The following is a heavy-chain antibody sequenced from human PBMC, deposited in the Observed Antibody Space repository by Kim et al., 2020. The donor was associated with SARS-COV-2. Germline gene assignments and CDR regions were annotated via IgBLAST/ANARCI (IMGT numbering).Heavy chain of an antibody. CDR3: ARVGAYCGGDCYSDAFDI. V-gene: IGHV3-21*01. J-gene: IGHJ3*02. CDR1: GFTFSSYS. CDR2: ISSSSSYI. D-gene: IGHD2-21*02. Sequence: GGSLRLSCAASGFTFSSYSMNWVRQAPGKGLEWVSSISSSSSYIYYADSVKGRFTISRDNAKNSLYLQMNSLRAEDTAVYYCARVGAYCGGDCYSDAFDIWGQGTMVTVSS.